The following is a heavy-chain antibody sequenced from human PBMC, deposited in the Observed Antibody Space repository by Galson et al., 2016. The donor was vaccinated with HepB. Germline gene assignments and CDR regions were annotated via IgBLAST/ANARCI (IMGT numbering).Heavy chain of an antibody. CDR3: ARGRRGGVPLDS. D-gene: IGHD3-16*01. Sequence: ETLSLTCAVYGGSFSGYYWTWIRQPPGKGLHWIGEINHSGNANYYPSLKSRVTISLDTSKNLISLKLRSVTAADTAVYYCARGRRGGVPLDSWGQGTLVTVSS. J-gene: IGHJ4*02. V-gene: IGHV4-34*01. CDR2: INHSGNA. CDR1: GGSFSGYY.